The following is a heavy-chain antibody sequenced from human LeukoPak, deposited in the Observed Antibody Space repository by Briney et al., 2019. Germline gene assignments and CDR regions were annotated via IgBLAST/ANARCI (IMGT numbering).Heavy chain of an antibody. Sequence: AGGSLRLSCAASGFTVSSNYMSWVRQAPGKGLEWVANIKQDGSEKYYVDSVEGRFTISRDTAKNSLYLQMNSLRAEDTAVYYCARVSVQSLFQSDYWGQGTLVTVSS. J-gene: IGHJ4*02. D-gene: IGHD2-21*01. CDR2: IKQDGSEK. CDR1: GFTVSSNY. V-gene: IGHV3-7*01. CDR3: ARVSVQSLFQSDY.